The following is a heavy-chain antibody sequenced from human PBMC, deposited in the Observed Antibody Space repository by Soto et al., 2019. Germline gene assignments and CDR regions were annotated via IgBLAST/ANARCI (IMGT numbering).Heavy chain of an antibody. D-gene: IGHD4-17*01. J-gene: IGHJ3*02. CDR1: GFSLSTSGMC. CDR3: ARILNVDYENAFDI. Sequence: VSGPTLVNPTQTLTLTCTFSGFSLSTSGMCVSWIRQPPGKALEWLALIDWNDDKYYSTSLKTRLTISKDTSKNQVVLTMTNMDPVDTATYYCARILNVDYENAFDIWGQGTMVTVSS. V-gene: IGHV2-70*01. CDR2: IDWNDDK.